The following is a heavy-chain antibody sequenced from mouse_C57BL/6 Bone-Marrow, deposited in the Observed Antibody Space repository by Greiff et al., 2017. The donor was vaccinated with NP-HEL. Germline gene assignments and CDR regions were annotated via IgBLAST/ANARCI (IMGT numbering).Heavy chain of an antibody. J-gene: IGHJ2*01. CDR1: GYTFTSYG. Sequence: QVQLKESGAELARPGASVKLSCKASGYTFTSYGISWVKQRTGQGLEWIGEIYPRSGNTYYNEKFKGKATLTADKSSSTAYMELRSLTSEDSAVYFCARGKIYYYGSFDYWGQGTTLTVSS. D-gene: IGHD1-1*01. CDR2: IYPRSGNT. CDR3: ARGKIYYYGSFDY. V-gene: IGHV1-81*01.